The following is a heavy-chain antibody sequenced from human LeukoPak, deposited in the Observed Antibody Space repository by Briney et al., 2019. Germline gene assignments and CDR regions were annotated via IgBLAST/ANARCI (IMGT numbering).Heavy chain of an antibody. D-gene: IGHD2-2*02. J-gene: IGHJ4*02. CDR1: GGSFSGYY. V-gene: IGHV4-34*01. Sequence: PSETLSLACAVYGGSFSGYYWSWIRQPPGKGLEWVGEINHSGSTNYNPSLKSLVTISVDTSTTQSSLKLGSVTAAAMAVYYCARDRGCSSTSCYRRASYSFDYWGQGTLVTVSS. CDR2: INHSGST. CDR3: ARDRGCSSTSCYRRASYSFDY.